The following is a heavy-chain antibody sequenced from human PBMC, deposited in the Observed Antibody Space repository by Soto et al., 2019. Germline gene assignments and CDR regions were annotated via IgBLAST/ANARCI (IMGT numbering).Heavy chain of an antibody. D-gene: IGHD6-13*01. V-gene: IGHV1-18*01. CDR3: ARDSAHIEALDY. CDR1: GYTFPSYG. J-gene: IGHJ4*02. Sequence: ASVKVSCKASGYTFPSYGISWVRQAPGQGLEWMGWISAYNGNTNYAQKLQGRVTMTTDTSTSTAYMELRSLRSDDTAVYYCARDSAHIEALDYWGQGTLVTVSS. CDR2: ISAYNGNT.